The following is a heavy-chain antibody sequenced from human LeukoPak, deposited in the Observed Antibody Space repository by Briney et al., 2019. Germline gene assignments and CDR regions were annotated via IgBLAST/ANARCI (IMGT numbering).Heavy chain of an antibody. CDR2: IIPIFGTA. J-gene: IGHJ5*02. CDR1: GGTFSSYA. CDR3: ARDMRRSRARWENLGLDP. D-gene: IGHD3-16*01. V-gene: IGHV1-69*13. Sequence: SVKVSCKASGGTFSSYAISWVRQAPGQGLEWMGGIIPIFGTANYAQKFQGRVTITADESTSTAYMELRSLRSDDTAVYYCARDMRRSRARWENLGLDPWGQGTLVTVSS.